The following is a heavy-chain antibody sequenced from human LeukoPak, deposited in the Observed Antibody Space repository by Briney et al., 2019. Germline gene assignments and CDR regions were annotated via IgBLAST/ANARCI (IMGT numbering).Heavy chain of an antibody. Sequence: AASVKVSCKASGYTFTSYYMHWVRQAPGQGLEWMGIINPSGGSTSYAQKFQGRVTMTRDTSTSTVYMELSSLRSEDTAVYYCARVNGPGYSYGYVDYWGQGTLVTVSS. CDR1: GYTFTSYY. J-gene: IGHJ4*02. V-gene: IGHV1-46*01. CDR3: ARVNGPGYSYGYVDY. D-gene: IGHD5-18*01. CDR2: INPSGGST.